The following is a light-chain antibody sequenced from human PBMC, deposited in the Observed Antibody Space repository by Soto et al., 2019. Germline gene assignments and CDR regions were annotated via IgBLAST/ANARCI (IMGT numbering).Light chain of an antibody. Sequence: EIGLTQSPCILSLSPGERASLSCGASQSISSSFLAWYQQKPGQAPRLLLYGASTRATGIPARFSGSGSGTEFTLTISSLQSEDFAVYYCQQYNNWPWTFGQGTKVDIK. J-gene: IGKJ1*01. CDR1: QSISSS. V-gene: IGKV3-15*01. CDR3: QQYNNWPWT. CDR2: GAS.